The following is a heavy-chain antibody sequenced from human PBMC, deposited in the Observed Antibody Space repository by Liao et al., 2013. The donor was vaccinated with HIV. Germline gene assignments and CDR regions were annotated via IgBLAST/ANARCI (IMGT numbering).Heavy chain of an antibody. J-gene: IGHJ6*03. V-gene: IGHV4-61*01. CDR3: ARENAYSYGSYHYYYYMDV. CDR2: IYYSGST. CDR1: GYSITSGYY. D-gene: IGHD5-18*01. Sequence: HVQLQESGPGLVKPSETLSLTCAVSGYSITSGYYWGWIRQAPGKGLEWIGYIYYSGSTNYNPSLKSRVTISLDTSKNQFSLKLSSVTAADTAVYYCARENAYSYGSYHYYYYMDVWGERDHGHRLL.